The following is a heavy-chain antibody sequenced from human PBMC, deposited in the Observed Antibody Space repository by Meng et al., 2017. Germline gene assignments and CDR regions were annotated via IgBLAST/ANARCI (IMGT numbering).Heavy chain of an antibody. CDR2: ISSSSSYI. V-gene: IGHV3-21*01. Sequence: GESLKISCAASGFTFSSYWMHWVRQAPGKGLEWVSSISSSSSYIYYADSVKGRFTISRDNAKNSLYLQMNSLRAEDTAVYYCASGLIAAAAANTNDYWGQGTLVTVSS. D-gene: IGHD6-13*01. CDR1: GFTFSSYW. CDR3: ASGLIAAAAANTNDY. J-gene: IGHJ4*02.